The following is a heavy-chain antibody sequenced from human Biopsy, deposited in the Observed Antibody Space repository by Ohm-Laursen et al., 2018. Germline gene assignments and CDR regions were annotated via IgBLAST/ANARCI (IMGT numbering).Heavy chain of an antibody. J-gene: IGHJ6*02. CDR3: ARRDCSGGSCRYYSYGMDV. CDR1: GVSITTYY. V-gene: IGHV4-4*09. CDR2: IYHSGST. D-gene: IGHD2-15*01. Sequence: TLSLTCTVSGVSITTYYWSWIRQPPGKGLECIGNIYHSGSTNYNPSLKSRVTISVDTSKNQFSLKLRSVTAADTAVYYCARRDCSGGSCRYYSYGMDVWGQGTTVTVSS.